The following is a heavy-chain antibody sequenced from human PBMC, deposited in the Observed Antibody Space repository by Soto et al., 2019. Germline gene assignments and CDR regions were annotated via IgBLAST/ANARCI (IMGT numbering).Heavy chain of an antibody. D-gene: IGHD6-13*01. CDR3: ARTPAAGDY. Sequence: QVQLVQSGAEVKKPGASVKVSCKTSGYTFKNYGITWVRQAPGQGLEWMGWISAYNGHTNYAQKLQGRVTMTADTSTSTAYMELRSLRSDDTAVYYRARTPAAGDYWGQGTLVTVSS. J-gene: IGHJ4*02. CDR2: ISAYNGHT. CDR1: GYTFKNYG. V-gene: IGHV1-18*04.